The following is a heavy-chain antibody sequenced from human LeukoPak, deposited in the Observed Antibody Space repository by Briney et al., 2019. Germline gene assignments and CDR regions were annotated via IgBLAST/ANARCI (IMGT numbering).Heavy chain of an antibody. D-gene: IGHD5-24*01. V-gene: IGHV3-7*03. CDR3: AKEGRSLQTY. CDR2: IKQDGSEK. Sequence: GGSLRLSCAASGFTFSSYAMSWVRQAPGKGLEWVANIKQDGSEKYYVDSVKGRFTISRDNAKNSLYLQMNSLRVEDTAVYYCAKEGRSLQTYWGQGTLVTVSS. J-gene: IGHJ4*02. CDR1: GFTFSSYA.